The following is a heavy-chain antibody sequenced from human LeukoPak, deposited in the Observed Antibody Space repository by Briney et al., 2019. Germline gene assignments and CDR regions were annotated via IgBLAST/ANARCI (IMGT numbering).Heavy chain of an antibody. V-gene: IGHV3-20*04. D-gene: IGHD4-23*01. J-gene: IGHJ5*02. CDR3: ARDQTVVTPGVWFDP. CDR2: INWNGGST. CDR1: GFTFDDYG. Sequence: PGGSLRLSCAASGFTFDDYGMSWVRQAPRKGPEWVSGINWNGGSTVYADSVKGRFTISRDNAKNSLYLQMNSLRAEDTALYYCARDQTVVTPGVWFDPWGQGTLVTVSS.